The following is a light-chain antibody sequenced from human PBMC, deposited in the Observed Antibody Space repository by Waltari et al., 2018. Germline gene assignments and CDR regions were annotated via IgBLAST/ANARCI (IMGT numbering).Light chain of an antibody. CDR3: SSYTSSSTLYV. Sequence: QSALTQPASVSGSPGQSITISCTGTSSDVGGYNYVSWYQHHPGKAPKLMIFEVSNRPSGISIRFSGSKSGNTASLTISSLQAEDEADYYCSSYTSSSTLYVFGSGTKVTVL. CDR2: EVS. J-gene: IGLJ1*01. V-gene: IGLV2-14*01. CDR1: SSDVGGYNY.